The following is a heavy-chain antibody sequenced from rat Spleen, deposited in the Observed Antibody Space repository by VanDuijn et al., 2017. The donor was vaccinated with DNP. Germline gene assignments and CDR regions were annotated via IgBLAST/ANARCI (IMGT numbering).Heavy chain of an antibody. CDR2: LSYDGGST. V-gene: IGHV5-22*01. Sequence: EVQLVESGGDLVQPGRSLKLSCVASRFTFNNFWMTWVRQAPTKGLEWVAYLSYDGGSTYYGDSVKGRFTISRANVKSTLYLQMNSLRSEDMATYYCVRWYNSGYYFDYWGQGVMVTVSS. J-gene: IGHJ2*01. D-gene: IGHD4-3*01. CDR3: VRWYNSGYYFDY. CDR1: RFTFNNFW.